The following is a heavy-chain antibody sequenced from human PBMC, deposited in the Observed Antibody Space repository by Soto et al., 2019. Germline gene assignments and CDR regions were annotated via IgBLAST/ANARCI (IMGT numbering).Heavy chain of an antibody. D-gene: IGHD2-2*01. CDR2: ISSSSSYI. V-gene: IGHV3-21*01. Sequence: GGSLRLSCAASGFTFSSDSMNWVRQAPGKGLEWVSSISSSSSYIYYADSVKGRFTISRDNAENALYLQMNSLRAEDTAVYYCAREDYCSSTCCYILENYYYYGMDVWGQGTTVTVSS. CDR3: AREDYCSSTCCYILENYYYYGMDV. CDR1: GFTFSSDS. J-gene: IGHJ6*02.